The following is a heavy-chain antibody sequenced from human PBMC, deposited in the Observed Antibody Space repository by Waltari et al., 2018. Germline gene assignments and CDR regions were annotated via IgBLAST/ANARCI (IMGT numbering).Heavy chain of an antibody. D-gene: IGHD3-22*01. Sequence: QVQLVESGGGVVQPGGSLRLSCAASGFTFSSYGMHWVRQAPGKGLEWVAFIRYDGSNKYYADSVKGRFTISRDNSKNTLYLQMNSLRAEDTAVYYCAKEHDPALPDYYDSSGYYGYWGQGTLVTVSS. V-gene: IGHV3-30*02. CDR2: IRYDGSNK. J-gene: IGHJ4*02. CDR1: GFTFSSYG. CDR3: AKEHDPALPDYYDSSGYYGY.